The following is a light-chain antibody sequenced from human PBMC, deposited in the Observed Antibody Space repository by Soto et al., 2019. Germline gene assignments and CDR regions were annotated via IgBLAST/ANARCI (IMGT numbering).Light chain of an antibody. V-gene: IGLV2-8*01. CDR2: DVT. CDR3: SSYAGTHIV. Sequence: QSLLTQPPSPSGSPGQSVAISCTRTSSDVGGYDYVSWYQQHPGKAPKLMIYDVTKRPSGVPDRFSGSKSGNTASLTVSGLQAEDEADYYCSSYAGTHIVFGTGTKVTVL. J-gene: IGLJ1*01. CDR1: SSDVGGYDY.